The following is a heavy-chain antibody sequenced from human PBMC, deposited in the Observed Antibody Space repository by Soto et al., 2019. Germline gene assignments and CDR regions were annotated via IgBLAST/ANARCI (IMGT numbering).Heavy chain of an antibody. V-gene: IGHV4-30-4*01. CDR3: ARDCMRISSSTGPLEY. J-gene: IGHJ4*02. Sequence: QVQLQESGPGLVQPSQTLSLTCTVSGDSISSGDYYWSWVRQSPGKGLEWVGCIYYSGTTYYNPYPDDRLTMPVATSKYPFSLRRSSTTAADTAMYFSARDCMRISSSTGPLEYWGQGTLVPVSS. D-gene: IGHD6-6*01. CDR2: IYYSGTT. CDR1: GDSISSGDYY.